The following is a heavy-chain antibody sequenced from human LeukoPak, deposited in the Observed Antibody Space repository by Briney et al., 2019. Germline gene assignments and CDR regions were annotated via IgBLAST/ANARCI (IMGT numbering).Heavy chain of an antibody. Sequence: PGGSLRLSCAASGFTFSSYSMNWVRQAPGKGLEWVSSISSSSYIYYAGSVKGRFTISRDNAKNSLYLQMNSLRAEDTAVYYCARDRKLEPGAFDIWGQGTMVTLSS. V-gene: IGHV3-21*01. CDR3: ARDRKLEPGAFDI. CDR2: ISSSSYI. D-gene: IGHD1-1*01. CDR1: GFTFSSYS. J-gene: IGHJ3*02.